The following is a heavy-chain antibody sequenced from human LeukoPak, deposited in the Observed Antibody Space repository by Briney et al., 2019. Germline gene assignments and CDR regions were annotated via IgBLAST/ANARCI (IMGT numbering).Heavy chain of an antibody. CDR3: AKEGPTVDTAMVAFDY. CDR1: GFNFGTYW. V-gene: IGHV3-23*01. Sequence: GGSLRLSCTAAGFNFGTYWISWVRQAPGKGMEWVSAISGSGGSTYYADSVKGRFTISRDNSKNTLYLQMNSLRAEDTAVYYCAKEGPTVDTAMVAFDYWGQGTLVTVSS. D-gene: IGHD5-18*01. J-gene: IGHJ4*02. CDR2: ISGSGGST.